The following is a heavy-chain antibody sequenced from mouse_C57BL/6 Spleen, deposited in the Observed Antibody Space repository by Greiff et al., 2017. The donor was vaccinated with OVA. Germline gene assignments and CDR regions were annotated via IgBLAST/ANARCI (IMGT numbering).Heavy chain of an antibody. D-gene: IGHD1-1*01. CDR1: GYTFTSYW. CDR3: ASGITTVVATSYFDY. V-gene: IGHV1-7*01. Sequence: QVQLQQSGAELAKPGASVKLSCKASGYTFTSYWMHWVKQRPGQGLEWIGYINPSSGYTKYNQKFKDKATLTADKSSSTAYMQLSSLTYEDSAVYYCASGITTVVATSYFDYWGQGTTLTVSS. CDR2: INPSSGYT. J-gene: IGHJ2*01.